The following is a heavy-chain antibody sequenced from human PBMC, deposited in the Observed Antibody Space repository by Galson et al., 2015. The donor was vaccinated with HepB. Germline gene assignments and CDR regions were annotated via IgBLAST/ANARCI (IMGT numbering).Heavy chain of an antibody. CDR2: IYYTGNT. J-gene: IGHJ4*02. D-gene: IGHD5-18*01. CDR1: GASISSSLYY. V-gene: IGHV4-39*07. CDR3: ARAAGDSATYANDY. Sequence: ETLSLTCTVSGASISSSLYYWVWIRQPPEKGLEWIGSIYYTGNTYYKSSLKSRVTISADMSKNQFSLKVDSVTAADTAVYYCARAAGDSATYANDYWGQGTLVTVSS.